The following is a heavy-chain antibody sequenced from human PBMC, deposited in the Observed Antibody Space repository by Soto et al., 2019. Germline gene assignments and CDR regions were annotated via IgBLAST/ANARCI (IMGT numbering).Heavy chain of an antibody. CDR2: INHSGST. J-gene: IGHJ4*02. CDR1: GGSFSGYY. Sequence: PSETLSLTCAVYGGSFSGYYWSWIRQPPGKGLEWIGEINHSGSTNYNPSLKSRVTISVDTSKNQFSLKLSSVTAADTAVYYCARGTIFGVVIPCRTYYFDYWGQGTLVTVSS. V-gene: IGHV4-34*01. CDR3: ARGTIFGVVIPCRTYYFDY. D-gene: IGHD3-3*01.